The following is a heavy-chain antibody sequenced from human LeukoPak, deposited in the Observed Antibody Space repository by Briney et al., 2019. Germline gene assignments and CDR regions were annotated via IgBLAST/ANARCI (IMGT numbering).Heavy chain of an antibody. CDR1: GFTLSTYA. Sequence: GGSLRLSCAASGFTLSTYAMHWVRQAPGKGLEWVAVISNDESNKDYADSVKGRFTISRDNSKNTLYLQMNSLRAEDMAVYYCARVSSSGYYQYYFDYWGQGTLVTVSS. J-gene: IGHJ4*02. V-gene: IGHV3-30*03. D-gene: IGHD3-22*01. CDR3: ARVSSSGYYQYYFDY. CDR2: ISNDESNK.